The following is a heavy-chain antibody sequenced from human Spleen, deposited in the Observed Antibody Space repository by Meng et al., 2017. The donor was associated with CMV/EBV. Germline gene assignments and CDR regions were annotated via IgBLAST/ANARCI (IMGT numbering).Heavy chain of an antibody. CDR1: GGSVSSGSYY. CDR3: ARGLWSGYYIDY. Sequence: TVSGGSVSSGSYYWSWIRQPPGKGLEWIGYIYDSGSTNYNPSLKSRVTISVDTSKNQFSLKLSSVTAADTAVYYCARGLWSGYYIDYWGQGTLVTVSS. J-gene: IGHJ4*02. V-gene: IGHV4-61*01. CDR2: IYDSGST. D-gene: IGHD3-3*01.